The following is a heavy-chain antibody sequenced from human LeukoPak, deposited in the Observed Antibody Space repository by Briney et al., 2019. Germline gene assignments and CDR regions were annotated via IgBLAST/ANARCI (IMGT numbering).Heavy chain of an antibody. D-gene: IGHD4-17*01. Sequence: GGSLRLSCAASGFTFSSYDMLWVRQTTGKGLEWVSTIGTAGDTYYPGSVKGRFTISRENAKNSLYLQMNSLRAEDTAVYYCAREVTNKDAFDIWGQGTMVTVSS. J-gene: IGHJ3*02. CDR3: AREVTNKDAFDI. V-gene: IGHV3-13*01. CDR1: GFTFSSYD. CDR2: IGTAGDT.